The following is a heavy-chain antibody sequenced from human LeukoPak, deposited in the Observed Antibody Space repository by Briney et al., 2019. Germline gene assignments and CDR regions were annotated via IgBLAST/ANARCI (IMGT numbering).Heavy chain of an antibody. D-gene: IGHD3-16*01. J-gene: IGHJ4*02. Sequence: SETLSLTCTVSGGSISSYYWSCIRQSAGKGLQWIGRIHTSGDTDYNPSLKSRVTMSVDTSKKQFSLKLSSVTAAGSAVYYCARGPNSYAQPRFDYWGQGTLVTVSS. V-gene: IGHV4-4*07. CDR1: GGSISSYY. CDR2: IHTSGDT. CDR3: ARGPNSYAQPRFDY.